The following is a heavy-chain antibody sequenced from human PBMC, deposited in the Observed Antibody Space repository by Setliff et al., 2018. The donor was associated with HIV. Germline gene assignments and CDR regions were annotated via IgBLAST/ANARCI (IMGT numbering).Heavy chain of an antibody. Sequence: PSETLSLTCAVYGGSFNGYSWTWIRQPPGKGLEWIGGINHSGSTNYNPSLKSRVTISVDTSKNQFSLKLNSVTAADTAMYYCAKGENEQWLVVGLFDYWGQGTLVTVSS. CDR3: AKGENEQWLVVGLFDY. CDR2: INHSGST. V-gene: IGHV4-34*01. D-gene: IGHD6-19*01. CDR1: GGSFNGYS. J-gene: IGHJ4*02.